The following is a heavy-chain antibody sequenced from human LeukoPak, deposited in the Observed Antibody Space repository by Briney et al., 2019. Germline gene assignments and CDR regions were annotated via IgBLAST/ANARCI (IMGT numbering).Heavy chain of an antibody. V-gene: IGHV3-21*01. CDR1: GFTFSSYS. J-gene: IGHJ6*02. D-gene: IGHD2-2*02. CDR3: ARDCSSTSCYTNGGHDMDV. CDR2: ISSSSSYI. Sequence: GGSLRLSCAASGFTFSSYSMNWVRQAPGKGLEWVSSISSSSSYIYYADSVKGRFTISRDNAKNSLYLQMNSLRAEDTAVYYCARDCSSTSCYTNGGHDMDVWGQGTTVTVSS.